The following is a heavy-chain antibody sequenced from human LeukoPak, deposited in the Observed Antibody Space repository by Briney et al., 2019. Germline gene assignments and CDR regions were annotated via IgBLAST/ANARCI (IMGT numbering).Heavy chain of an antibody. CDR3: ARDQVYYGSGSFSSH. CDR1: GGTFSSYA. D-gene: IGHD3-10*01. Sequence: SVKVSCKASGGTFSSYAISWVRQAPGQGLEWMGGIIPIFGTANYAQKFQGRVTVTADESTSTAYMELSSLRSEDTAVYYCARDQVYYGSGSFSSHWGQGTLVTVSS. V-gene: IGHV1-69*13. J-gene: IGHJ4*02. CDR2: IIPIFGTA.